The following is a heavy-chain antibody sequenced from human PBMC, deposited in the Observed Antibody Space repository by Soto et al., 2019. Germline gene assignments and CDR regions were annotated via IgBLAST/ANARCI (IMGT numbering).Heavy chain of an antibody. V-gene: IGHV3-7*01. CDR3: ARDHCSGGSCHSRVPVYFDY. CDR2: IKQDVSEK. CDR1: GFTFSSYW. Sequence: GSLRLSCAASGFTFSSYWMSWVRQAPGKGLEWVANIKQDVSEKYYVDSVKGRFTISRDNAKNSLYLQMNSLRAEDTAVYYCARDHCSGGSCHSRVPVYFDYWGKGTLVNGSS. J-gene: IGHJ4*02. D-gene: IGHD2-15*01.